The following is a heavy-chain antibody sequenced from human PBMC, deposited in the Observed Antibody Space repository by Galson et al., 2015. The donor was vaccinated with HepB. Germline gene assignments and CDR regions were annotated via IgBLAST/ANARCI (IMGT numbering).Heavy chain of an antibody. D-gene: IGHD3-10*02. CDR2: ISSSSSDI. J-gene: IGHJ4*01. V-gene: IGHV3-21*01. Sequence: SLRLSCAASGFTFSSYSMNWVRQAPGKGLEWVSYISSSSSDIYYADSVKGRFTISRDNAKNSLYLQMNSLGAEDTAVYYCARDRTVKNYYVTVFDYWGHGTVVTVSS. CDR1: GFTFSSYS. CDR3: ARDRTVKNYYVTVFDY.